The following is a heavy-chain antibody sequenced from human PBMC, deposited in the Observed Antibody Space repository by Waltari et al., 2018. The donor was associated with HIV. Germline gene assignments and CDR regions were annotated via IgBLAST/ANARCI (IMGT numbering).Heavy chain of an antibody. CDR3: ARDFSMVGATGGGFDY. J-gene: IGHJ4*02. V-gene: IGHV4-61*02. Sequence: QVQLQESGPGVLTPSQTLSLTCTVSGDSIKSGNYYWCWIRPPAGKGLEWIGRVYTSGSTNYNPSLKSLVIILVDTSKNQFSLKLSSVTAADTAIYYCARDFSMVGATGGGFDYWGQGTLVTVSS. D-gene: IGHD1-26*01. CDR2: VYTSGST. CDR1: GDSIKSGNYY.